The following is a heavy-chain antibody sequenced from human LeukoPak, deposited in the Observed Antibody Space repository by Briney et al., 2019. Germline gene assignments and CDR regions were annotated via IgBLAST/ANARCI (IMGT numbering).Heavy chain of an antibody. CDR1: GGSISSYY. D-gene: IGHD3-10*01. CDR3: ARHYGSGTYPLDS. V-gene: IGHV4-59*08. Sequence: SETLSLTCTVSGGSISSYYWSWIRQPPGKGLEWIAYIFYSGSTNYNPSLKSRVTISVDTSKNQFSLELRSVTAADTAFYYCARHYGSGTYPLDSWGQGILVTVSS. CDR2: IFYSGST. J-gene: IGHJ4*02.